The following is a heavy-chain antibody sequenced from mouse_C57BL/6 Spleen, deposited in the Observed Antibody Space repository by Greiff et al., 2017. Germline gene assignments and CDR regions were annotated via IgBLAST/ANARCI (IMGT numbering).Heavy chain of an antibody. CDR1: GYTFTGYW. V-gene: IGHV1-9*01. CDR2: ILPGSGST. Sequence: VQLQQSGAELMKPGASVTLSCKATGYTFTGYWIEWVKQMPGHGLEWIGEILPGSGSTNYNEKFKGKATFTADTSSNTAYMQLSSLETEESAIYYCARGEAETLAYWGQGTLVTVSA. J-gene: IGHJ3*01. CDR3: ARGEAETLAY.